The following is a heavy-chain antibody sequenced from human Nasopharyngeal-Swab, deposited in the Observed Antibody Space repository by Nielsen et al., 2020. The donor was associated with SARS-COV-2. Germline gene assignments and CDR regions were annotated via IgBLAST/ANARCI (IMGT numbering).Heavy chain of an antibody. Sequence: SETLSLTCTVSGGSISSSSYYWGWIRQPPGKGLEWIGSIYYSGSTYYNPSLKSRVTISVDTSKNQFSLKLSSVTAADTAVYYCARGGSTQQDPYYYGMDVWGQGTTVTVSS. D-gene: IGHD3-10*01. V-gene: IGHV4-39*01. CDR2: IYYSGST. CDR1: GGSISSSSYY. CDR3: ARGGSTQQDPYYYGMDV. J-gene: IGHJ6*02.